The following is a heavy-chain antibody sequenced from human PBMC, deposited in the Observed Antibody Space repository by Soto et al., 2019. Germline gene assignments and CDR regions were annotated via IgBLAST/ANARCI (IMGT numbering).Heavy chain of an antibody. D-gene: IGHD3-22*01. CDR1: GFTFSDYS. CDR2: ISSSNTYT. V-gene: IGHV3-11*06. Sequence: QVQLVESRGGLVKPGGSLRLSCAASGFTFSDYSMSWFRQAPGKGLEWVSYISSSNTYTNYAASVKGRFTVSRDNAKNSLYLQMNSLRAEDTAVYYCASSDHDRPVDSWGQGTLVTVSS. CDR3: ASSDHDRPVDS. J-gene: IGHJ4*02.